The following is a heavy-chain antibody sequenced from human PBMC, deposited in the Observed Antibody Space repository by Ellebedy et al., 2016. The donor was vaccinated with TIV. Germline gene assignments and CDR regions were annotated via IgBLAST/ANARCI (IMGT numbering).Heavy chain of an antibody. Sequence: MPSETLSLTCNVSGGSISSYYWSWIRQPPGKGLEWIGNIYYIGTTNYSPSLKGRVSISVDTSENQFSLRLTSVTAADTAVYYCARGHVHGGNMCDSWGRGILVTVSS. CDR2: IYYIGTT. J-gene: IGHJ4*02. V-gene: IGHV4-59*03. D-gene: IGHD4-23*01. CDR3: ARGHVHGGNMCDS. CDR1: GGSISSYY.